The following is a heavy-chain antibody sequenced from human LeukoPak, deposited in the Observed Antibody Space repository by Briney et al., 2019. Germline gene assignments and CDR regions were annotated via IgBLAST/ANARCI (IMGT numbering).Heavy chain of an antibody. V-gene: IGHV3-48*04. CDR1: GFTFSRYS. Sequence: PGGSLRLSCAASGFTFSRYSMNWVRQAPGKGLEWVSYISRSSSTIHYADSVKGRFTISRDHAKSSLFLQMNSLRAEDTAVYYCARDGGATMVRGVATYDSWGQGTLVTVSS. CDR3: ARDGGATMVRGVATYDS. J-gene: IGHJ4*02. D-gene: IGHD3-10*01. CDR2: ISRSSSTI.